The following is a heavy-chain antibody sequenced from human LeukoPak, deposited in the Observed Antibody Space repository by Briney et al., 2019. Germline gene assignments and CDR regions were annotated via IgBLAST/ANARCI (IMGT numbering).Heavy chain of an antibody. CDR3: ARDYGDSNWFDP. D-gene: IGHD4-17*01. V-gene: IGHV1-69*13. Sequence: ASVKLSCKASGGTFSSYAISWVRQAPGQGLEWMGGIIPIFGTANYAQKFQGRVTITADESTSTAYMELSSLRSDDTAVYYCARDYGDSNWFDPWGQGTLVTVSS. CDR2: IIPIFGTA. J-gene: IGHJ5*02. CDR1: GGTFSSYA.